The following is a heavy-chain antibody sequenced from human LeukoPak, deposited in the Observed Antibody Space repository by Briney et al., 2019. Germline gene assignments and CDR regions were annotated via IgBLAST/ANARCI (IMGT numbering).Heavy chain of an antibody. Sequence: ASVKVSCKASGYTFTGYYMHWARHAPGPGLEWKGWINPNSGGTNYAQKFQARVTMTRDTSISTAYMELSRLRSDDTAVYYCARTLYGDSPLDYWGQGTLVTVSS. CDR1: GYTFTGYY. V-gene: IGHV1-2*02. CDR2: INPNSGGT. D-gene: IGHD4-17*01. CDR3: ARTLYGDSPLDY. J-gene: IGHJ4*02.